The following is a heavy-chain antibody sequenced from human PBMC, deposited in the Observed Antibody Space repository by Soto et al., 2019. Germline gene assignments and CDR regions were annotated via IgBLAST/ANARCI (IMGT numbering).Heavy chain of an antibody. Sequence: QVQLQESGPGLVKPSGTLSLTCAVSGGSISSSNWWSWVRQPPGKGLEWIGEIYHSGSTNYNPSLKSRVTISVDQSKNQFSLKLSSVTAADTAVYYCASSVRLTTVTTSYFDYWGQGTLVTVSS. V-gene: IGHV4-4*02. CDR2: IYHSGST. CDR1: GGSISSSNW. J-gene: IGHJ4*02. D-gene: IGHD4-17*01. CDR3: ASSVRLTTVTTSYFDY.